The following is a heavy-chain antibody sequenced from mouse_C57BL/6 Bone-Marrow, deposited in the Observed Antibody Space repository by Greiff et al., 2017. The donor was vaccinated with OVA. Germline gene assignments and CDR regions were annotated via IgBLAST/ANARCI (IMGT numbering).Heavy chain of an antibody. V-gene: IGHV5-16*01. J-gene: IGHJ2*01. Sequence: EVQVVESEGGLVQPGSSMKLSCTASGFTFSDYYMAWVRQVPEKGLEWVANINYDGSSTYYLDSLKSRFIISRDNAKNILYLQMSSLKSEDTATFYCAREGLLLPFDYWGQGTTLTVSS. CDR2: INYDGSST. CDR3: AREGLLLPFDY. D-gene: IGHD1-1*01. CDR1: GFTFSDYY.